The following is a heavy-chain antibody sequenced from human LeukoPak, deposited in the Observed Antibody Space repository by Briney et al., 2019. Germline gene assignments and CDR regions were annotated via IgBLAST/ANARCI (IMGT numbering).Heavy chain of an antibody. CDR1: GYTFTGYY. D-gene: IGHD5-12*01. Sequence: ASVKVSCKASGYTFTGYYMHWVRQAPGQGLEWTGWINPNSGGTNYAQKFQGRVTMTRDTSISTAYMELSRLRSDDTAVYYCARGSVDIVATISDYYYYYYMDVWGKGTTVTVSS. V-gene: IGHV1-2*02. CDR2: INPNSGGT. J-gene: IGHJ6*03. CDR3: ARGSVDIVATISDYYYYYYMDV.